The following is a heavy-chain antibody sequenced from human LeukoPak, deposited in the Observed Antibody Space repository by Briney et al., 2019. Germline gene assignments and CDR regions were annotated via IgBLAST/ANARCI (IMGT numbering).Heavy chain of an antibody. V-gene: IGHV1-18*01. Sequence: ASVTVSCKASGYTFTSYGISWVRQAPGQGLEWMGWISAYNGNTNYAQKLQGRVTMTTDTSTSTAYMELRSLRSDDTAVYYCARDSSRNDFWSGYYTVGYFDYWGQGTLVTVSS. CDR2: ISAYNGNT. J-gene: IGHJ4*02. D-gene: IGHD3-3*01. CDR3: ARDSSRNDFWSGYYTVGYFDY. CDR1: GYTFTSYG.